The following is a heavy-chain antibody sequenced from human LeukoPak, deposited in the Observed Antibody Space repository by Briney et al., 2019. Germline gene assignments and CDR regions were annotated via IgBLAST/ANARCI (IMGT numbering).Heavy chain of an antibody. CDR3: ATDSYVSGSYYRLFY. V-gene: IGHV3-74*01. Sequence: GGSLRLSCGDSVFTFGTYWIHWGREAAGKGLGGGSGWNSDGGTTTYADSVKGRFTISRDNAKNTLYLQMNNLRAEDTAIYYCATDSYVSGSYYRLFYWGQGTLVTVSS. CDR2: WNSDGGTT. J-gene: IGHJ4*02. D-gene: IGHD3-10*01. CDR1: VFTFGTYW.